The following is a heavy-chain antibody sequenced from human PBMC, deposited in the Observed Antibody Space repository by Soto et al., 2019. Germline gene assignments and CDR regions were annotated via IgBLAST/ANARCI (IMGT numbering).Heavy chain of an antibody. D-gene: IGHD3-10*01. CDR2: FYPGDSET. CDR3: ARKHITRVRGVSSTGMDV. Sequence: PXESLKISCKASGYSFASYWIGWVRQTPGKGLEWMGIFYPGDSETRYSPSFQGQVTISADKSISTAYLQWSSLRASDTAIYFCARKHITRVRGVSSTGMDVWGQGNTVTVSS. CDR1: GYSFASYW. V-gene: IGHV5-51*01. J-gene: IGHJ6*02.